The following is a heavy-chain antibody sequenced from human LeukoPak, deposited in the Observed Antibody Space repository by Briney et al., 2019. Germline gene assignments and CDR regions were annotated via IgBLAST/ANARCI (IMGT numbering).Heavy chain of an antibody. J-gene: IGHJ6*02. V-gene: IGHV1-18*01. CDR3: ARDDGGCVVVVAPGGMDV. CDR1: GYTFTTYG. CDR2: ISVYNGNT. D-gene: IGHD2-15*01. Sequence: ASVKVSCKASGYTFTTYGISWVRQAPGQGLEWLGRISVYNGNTNYAQKLQGRVTMTTDTSTSTAYMELRSLRSDDTAVYYCARDDGGCVVVVAPGGMDVWGQGTTVTVSS.